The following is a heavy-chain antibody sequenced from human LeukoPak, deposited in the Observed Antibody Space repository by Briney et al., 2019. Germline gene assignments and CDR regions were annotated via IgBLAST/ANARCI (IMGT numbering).Heavy chain of an antibody. D-gene: IGHD6-13*01. V-gene: IGHV3-30*18. Sequence: GGSLRLSCAASGFTFSSYGMHWVRQAPDKGLEWVAVISYDGSNKYYADSVKGRFTISRDNSKNTLYLQMNSLRAEDTAVYYCAKVAAGYYFDYWGQGTLVTVSS. CDR3: AKVAAGYYFDY. CDR1: GFTFSSYG. CDR2: ISYDGSNK. J-gene: IGHJ4*02.